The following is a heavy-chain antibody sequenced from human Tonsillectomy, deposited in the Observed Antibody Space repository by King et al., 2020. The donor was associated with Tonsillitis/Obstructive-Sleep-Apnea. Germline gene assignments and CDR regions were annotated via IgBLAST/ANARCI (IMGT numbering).Heavy chain of an antibody. CDR3: ARAGDFWSGPQRYMDV. J-gene: IGHJ6*03. CDR2: IYPGDSDT. D-gene: IGHD3-3*01. CDR1: GYSFTSYW. V-gene: IGHV5-51*01. Sequence: QLVQSGAEVKKPGESLKISCKGSGYSFTSYWIGWVRQMPGKGLEWMGVIYPGDSDTRYIPSFQGQVTISADKSISTAYLQWSSLRASDTAIYYCARAGDFWSGPQRYMDVWGKGTTVTVSS.